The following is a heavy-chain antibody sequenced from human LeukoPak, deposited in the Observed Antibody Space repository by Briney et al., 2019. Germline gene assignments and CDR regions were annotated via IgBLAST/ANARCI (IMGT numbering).Heavy chain of an antibody. CDR3: ARGRVSSSTWYSTYYYYFYMDV. J-gene: IGHJ6*03. D-gene: IGHD1-1*01. CDR2: VDHTGST. CDR1: GGSISSYY. Sequence: SETLSLACTVSGGSISSYYWSWIRQPPGKGLEWIGYVDHTGSTNFNPSLNGSVSISRDTTKNLFSLRLRSVTAADTAVYFCARGRVSSSTWYSTYYYYFYMDVWGKGTTVTVSS. V-gene: IGHV4-59*01.